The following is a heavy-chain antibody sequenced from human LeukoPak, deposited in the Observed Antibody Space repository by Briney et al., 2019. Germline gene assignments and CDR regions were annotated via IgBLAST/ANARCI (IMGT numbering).Heavy chain of an antibody. V-gene: IGHV4-59*11. Sequence: SETLSLTCTVSGGSISRHYWSWIRQPPGKGLEWIGYIYYSGSTNYNPSLKSRVTISVDTSKNQFSLKLSSVTAADTAVYYCALSTNYYYYYYYMDVWGKGTTVTVFS. CDR1: GGSISRHY. D-gene: IGHD2/OR15-2a*01. J-gene: IGHJ6*03. CDR3: ALSTNYYYYYYYMDV. CDR2: IYYSGST.